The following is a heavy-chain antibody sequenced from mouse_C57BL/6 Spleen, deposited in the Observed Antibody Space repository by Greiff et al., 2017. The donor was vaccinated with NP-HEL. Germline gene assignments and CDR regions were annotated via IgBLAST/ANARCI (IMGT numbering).Heavy chain of an antibody. J-gene: IGHJ2*01. Sequence: VQLQQSGAELVKPGASVKISCKASGYAFSSYWMNWVKQRPGKGLEWIGQIYPGDGDTNYNGKFKGKATLTADKSSSTAYMQLSSLTSEDSAVYFCARPSTVVAGNYFDDWGQGTTLTVSS. CDR2: IYPGDGDT. CDR1: GYAFSSYW. CDR3: ARPSTVVAGNYFDD. V-gene: IGHV1-80*01. D-gene: IGHD1-1*01.